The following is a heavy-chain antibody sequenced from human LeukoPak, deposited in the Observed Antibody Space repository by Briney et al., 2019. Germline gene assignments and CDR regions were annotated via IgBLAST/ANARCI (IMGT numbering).Heavy chain of an antibody. Sequence: SETLSLTCAVYGGSFSGYYWSWIRQPPGKGLEWIGEINHSGSTNYNPSLKSRVTISVDTSKNQFSLKLSSVTAADTAVYYCATGIAAAFIDYWGQGTLVTVSS. D-gene: IGHD6-13*01. V-gene: IGHV4-34*01. CDR1: GGSFSGYY. CDR3: ATGIAAAFIDY. J-gene: IGHJ4*02. CDR2: INHSGST.